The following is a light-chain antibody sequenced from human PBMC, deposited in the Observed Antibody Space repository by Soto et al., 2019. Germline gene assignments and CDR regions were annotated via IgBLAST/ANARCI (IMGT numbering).Light chain of an antibody. V-gene: IGKV4-1*01. J-gene: IGKJ2*01. CDR1: QSVLYSLKSKNY. CDR2: WAS. CDR3: QQYLTTPHT. Sequence: DIVMTQSPDSLAVSLGERATINCKSSQSVLYSLKSKNYLAWYQQKPGQPPNLLIYWASTRESGVPERFSGSGSGTDITLTISSVQAEDVAVYFCQQYLTTPHTFGQGTKLQIK.